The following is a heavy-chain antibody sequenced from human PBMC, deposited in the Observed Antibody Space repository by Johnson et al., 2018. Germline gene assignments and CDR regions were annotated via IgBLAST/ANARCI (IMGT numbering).Heavy chain of an antibody. CDR2: ICYDGSNK. CDR3: AKDHRSLAVAGPEYFQH. Sequence: QVQLVESGGGVVQPGRSLRLSCAASGFAFSSYVMHWVRQAPGKGLEWVTLICYDGSNKYHVDSVKGRFTISRDNSKNTLYLQMNSLRAEDTAVYYCAKDHRSLAVAGPEYFQHWGQGTLVTVSS. CDR1: GFAFSSYV. J-gene: IGHJ1*01. V-gene: IGHV3-33*06. D-gene: IGHD6-19*01.